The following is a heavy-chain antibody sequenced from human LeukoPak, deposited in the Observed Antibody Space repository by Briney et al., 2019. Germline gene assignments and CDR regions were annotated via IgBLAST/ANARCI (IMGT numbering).Heavy chain of an antibody. CDR3: VKDRGIPGTPIDAFDI. J-gene: IGHJ3*02. CDR1: GFTFSSYA. D-gene: IGHD1-7*01. V-gene: IGHV3-64D*09. Sequence: GGSLRLSCSASGFTFSSYAMHWLRQAPGKGLEYVSAISSNGGSTYYADSVKGRFTISRDNSKNTLYLQMSSLRAEDTAVYYCVKDRGIPGTPIDAFDIWGQGRMVSVRS. CDR2: ISSNGGST.